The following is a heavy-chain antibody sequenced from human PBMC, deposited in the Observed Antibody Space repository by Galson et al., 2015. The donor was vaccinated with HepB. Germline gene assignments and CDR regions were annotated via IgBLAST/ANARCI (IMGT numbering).Heavy chain of an antibody. V-gene: IGHV1-18*04. Sequence: SVKVSCKASGYTFINHGIIWVRQAPGQGLEWMGWISTHKEKTNYAQNLQGRVTMTTDTSTSTVYMELRSLRSDDTAVYYCARVAVVVAASRGDWVDSWGQGTLVTVSS. CDR3: ARVAVVVAASRGDWVDS. D-gene: IGHD2-15*01. J-gene: IGHJ5*01. CDR1: GYTFINHG. CDR2: ISTHKEKT.